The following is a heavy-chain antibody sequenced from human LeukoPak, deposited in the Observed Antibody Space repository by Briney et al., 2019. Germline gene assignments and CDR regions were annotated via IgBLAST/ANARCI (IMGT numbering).Heavy chain of an antibody. J-gene: IGHJ6*03. CDR2: IYTSGST. CDR3: ARVSRYYYYMDV. V-gene: IGHV4-4*07. CDR1: GDSISSYY. Sequence: SETLSLTCTVSGDSISSYYWSWIRQPAGKGLEWIGRIYTSGSTNYIPSLKSRVTMSVDTSKNQFSLKLSSVTAADTAVYYCARVSRYYYYMDVWGKGTTVTVSS.